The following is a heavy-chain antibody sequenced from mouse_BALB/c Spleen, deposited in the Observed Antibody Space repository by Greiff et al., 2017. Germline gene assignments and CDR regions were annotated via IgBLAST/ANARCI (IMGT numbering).Heavy chain of an antibody. V-gene: IGHV1-63*02. Sequence: VQLQQSGAELVRPGTSVKISCKASGYTFTNYWLGWVKQRPGHGLEWIGDIYPGGGYTNYNEKFKGKATLTADTSSSTAYMQLSSLTSEDSAVYFCARSGTTVVATDYAMDYWGQGTSVTVSS. J-gene: IGHJ4*01. D-gene: IGHD1-1*01. CDR1: GYTFTNYW. CDR3: ARSGTTVVATDYAMDY. CDR2: IYPGGGYT.